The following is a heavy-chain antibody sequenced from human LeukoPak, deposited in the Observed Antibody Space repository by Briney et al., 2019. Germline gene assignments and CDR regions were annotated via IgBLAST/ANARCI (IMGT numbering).Heavy chain of an antibody. CDR1: GGSISSYY. CDR3: ARHWLDSGTPDRFDY. D-gene: IGHD3-10*01. J-gene: IGHJ4*02. Sequence: RTSETLSLTCIVSGGSISSYYWSWIRQPPGKGLEWIGHIYHSGSTNYNPSLKSRVTILVDTSKNQFSLKLSSVTAVDTAVYYCARHWLDSGTPDRFDYWGQGTLVTVSS. CDR2: IYHSGST. V-gene: IGHV4-59*08.